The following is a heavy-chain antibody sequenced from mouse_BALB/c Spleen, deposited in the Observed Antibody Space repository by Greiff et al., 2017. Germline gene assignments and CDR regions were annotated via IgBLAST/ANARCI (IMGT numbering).Heavy chain of an antibody. V-gene: IGHV5-4*02. Sequence: DVKLVESGGGLVKPGGSLKLSCAASGFTFSDYYMYWVRQTPEKRLEWVATISDGGSYTYYPDSVKGRFTISRDNAKNNLYLQMSSLKSEDTAMYYCARAHYYGPNDYWGQGTTLTVSS. J-gene: IGHJ2*01. D-gene: IGHD1-1*01. CDR3: ARAHYYGPNDY. CDR1: GFTFSDYY. CDR2: ISDGGSYT.